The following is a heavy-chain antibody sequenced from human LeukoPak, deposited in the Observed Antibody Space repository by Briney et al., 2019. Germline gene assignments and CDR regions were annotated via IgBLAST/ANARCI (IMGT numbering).Heavy chain of an antibody. D-gene: IGHD6-13*01. CDR1: GFTFSSYA. V-gene: IGHV4-34*01. J-gene: IGHJ4*02. CDR2: INHSGST. Sequence: GSLRLSCAASGFTFSSYAMSWVRQAPGKGLEWIGEINHSGSTNYNPSLKSRVTISVDTSKNQFSLKLSSVTAADTAVYYCARGLGISSSWYQYWGQGTLVTVSS. CDR3: ARGLGISSSWYQY.